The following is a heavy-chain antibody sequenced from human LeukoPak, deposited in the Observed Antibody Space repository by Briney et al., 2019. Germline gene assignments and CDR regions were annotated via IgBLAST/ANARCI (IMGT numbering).Heavy chain of an antibody. D-gene: IGHD6-13*01. Sequence: GASVKVSCKASGGTFSSYAISWVRQAPGQGLEWMGGIIPIFGTANYAQKFQGRVTITTDESTSTAYMELSSLRSEDTAVYFCARDRYSPGSSSIFDYWGQGTLVTVSS. J-gene: IGHJ4*02. CDR1: GGTFSSYA. V-gene: IGHV1-69*05. CDR2: IIPIFGTA. CDR3: ARDRYSPGSSSIFDY.